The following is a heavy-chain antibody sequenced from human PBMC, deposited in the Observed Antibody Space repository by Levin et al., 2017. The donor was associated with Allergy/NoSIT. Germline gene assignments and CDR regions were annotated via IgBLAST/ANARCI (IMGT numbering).Heavy chain of an antibody. J-gene: IGHJ4*02. CDR1: GGSFSGYY. CDR3: ATEYYYDSSGYYPPGY. D-gene: IGHD3-22*01. Sequence: SQTLSLTCAVYGGSFSGYYWSWIRQPPGKGLEWIGEINHSGSTNYNPSLKSRVTISVDTSKNQFSLKLSSVTAADTAVYYCATEYYYDSSGYYPPGYWGQGTLVTVSS. CDR2: INHSGST. V-gene: IGHV4-34*01.